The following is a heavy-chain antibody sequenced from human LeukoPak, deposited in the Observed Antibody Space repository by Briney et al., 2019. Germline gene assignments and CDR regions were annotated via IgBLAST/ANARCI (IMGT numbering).Heavy chain of an antibody. CDR1: GYTFTGYY. CDR2: INPNSGGT. D-gene: IGHD1-1*01. V-gene: IGHV1-2*02. CDR3: ARDLVQLGITSYYYYYYYMDV. J-gene: IGHJ6*03. Sequence: GASVKVSCKASGYTFTGYYMHWVRQAPGQGLEWMGWINPNSGGTNYAQKFQGRVTMTRDTSISTAYMELSRLRSDDTAVYYCARDLVQLGITSYYYYYYYMDVWGKGTTVTVSS.